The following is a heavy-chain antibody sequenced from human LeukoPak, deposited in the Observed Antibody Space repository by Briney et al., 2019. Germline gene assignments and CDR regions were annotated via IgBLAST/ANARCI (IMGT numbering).Heavy chain of an antibody. J-gene: IGHJ4*02. D-gene: IGHD3-22*01. CDR1: GGSISSYY. CDR2: IYYSGST. V-gene: IGHV4-59*01. Sequence: SETLSLTCTVSGGSISSYYWSWIRQPPGKGLEWLGYIYYSGSTNYNPSLKSRVTISVDTSKNQFSLKLSSVTAEDTAVYYCARGRYDSSGYSDYWGQGTLVTVSS. CDR3: ARGRYDSSGYSDY.